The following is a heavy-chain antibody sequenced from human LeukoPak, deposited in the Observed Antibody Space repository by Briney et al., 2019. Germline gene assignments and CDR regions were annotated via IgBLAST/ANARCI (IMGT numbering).Heavy chain of an antibody. Sequence: SETLTLTCAASGGSISGYGLSWIRQPPGKGLEWIGYVYYSGSTNYNPSFKSRVTISVDTSKKQFSLKLSSVTAADTAVYYCARWLCYSSGLHRLLEAWGEGTLVTVSS. CDR3: ARWLCYSSGLHRLLEA. D-gene: IGHD6-19*01. J-gene: IGHJ5*02. CDR2: VYYSGST. CDR1: GGSISGYG. V-gene: IGHV4-59*08.